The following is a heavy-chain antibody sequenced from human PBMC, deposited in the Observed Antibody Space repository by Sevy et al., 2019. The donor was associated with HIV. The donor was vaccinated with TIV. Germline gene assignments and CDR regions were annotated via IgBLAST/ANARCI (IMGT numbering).Heavy chain of an antibody. Sequence: ASVKVSCKASGGTFSSYAISWVRQAPGQGLEWMGGIIPIFGTANYAQKFQGRVTITADESTSTAYLELSSLSSEDTAVYYCASLEIGYCSSTSCPDVWGQGTPVTVSS. CDR2: IIPIFGTA. D-gene: IGHD2-2*01. CDR1: GGTFSSYA. V-gene: IGHV1-69*13. CDR3: ASLEIGYCSSTSCPDV. J-gene: IGHJ6*02.